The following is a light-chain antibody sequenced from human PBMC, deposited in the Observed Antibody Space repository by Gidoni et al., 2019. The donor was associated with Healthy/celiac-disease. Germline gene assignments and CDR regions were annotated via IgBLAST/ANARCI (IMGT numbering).Light chain of an antibody. CDR1: SSDVGCYNY. Sequence: QSALTQPASVSGSPGQAITIPCTGPSSDVGCYNYVSWYQQHPGKAPKLMIYEVSNRPSGVSNRFSGSKSGNTASLTISGLQAEDEADYYCSSYTSSSTFYVFGTGTKVTVL. V-gene: IGLV2-14*01. J-gene: IGLJ1*01. CDR2: EVS. CDR3: SSYTSSSTFYV.